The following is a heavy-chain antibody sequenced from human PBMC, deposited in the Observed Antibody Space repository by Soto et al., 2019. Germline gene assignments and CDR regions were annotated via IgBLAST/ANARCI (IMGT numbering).Heavy chain of an antibody. Sequence: EVQLVESGGGLVQPGGSLRLSCAASGFIFSNYWMSWVRQAPGKGLECVANIKQDGGQIYYVDSVKGRFTISRDNAKNSMYLQMNSLRAEDTAVYYCARIGYSSSSFDYWGQGTLVTVSS. CDR1: GFIFSNYW. D-gene: IGHD6-6*01. J-gene: IGHJ4*02. CDR3: ARIGYSSSSFDY. V-gene: IGHV3-7*01. CDR2: IKQDGGQI.